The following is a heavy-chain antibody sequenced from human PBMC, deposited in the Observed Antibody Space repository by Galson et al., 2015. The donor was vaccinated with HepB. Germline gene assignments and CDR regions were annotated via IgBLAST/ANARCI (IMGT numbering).Heavy chain of an antibody. CDR3: ARDAENYYYGMDV. CDR1: GLTVSSND. V-gene: IGHV3-66*01. CDR2: IFSGGTT. J-gene: IGHJ6*02. Sequence: LRLSCAASGLTVSSNDMSWVRQAPGKGLEWVSFIFSGGTTYYADSVKGRFTISRDNSKNTLYLQMNSLRAEDTAVYYCARDAENYYYGMDVWGQGTTVTVSS.